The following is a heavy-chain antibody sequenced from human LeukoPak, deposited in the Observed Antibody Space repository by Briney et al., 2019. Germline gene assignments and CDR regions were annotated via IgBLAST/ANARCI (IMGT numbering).Heavy chain of an antibody. V-gene: IGHV3-21*01. Sequence: GGSLRLSCVASDFTFSTYGMNWVRQAPGTGLEWVSSISGSGSSIHYKESVRGRFTISRDNSRNSIYLQMNSLRAEDTAVYYCARFVANWNPGAMDVWGQGTTVTVS. CDR1: DFTFSTYG. D-gene: IGHD1-20*01. CDR3: ARFVANWNPGAMDV. J-gene: IGHJ6*02. CDR2: ISGSGSSI.